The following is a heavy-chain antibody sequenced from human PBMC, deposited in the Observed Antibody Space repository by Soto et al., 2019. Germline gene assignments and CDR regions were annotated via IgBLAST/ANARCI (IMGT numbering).Heavy chain of an antibody. V-gene: IGHV1-69*01. D-gene: IGHD2-2*01. J-gene: IGHJ6*02. Sequence: QVQLVQSGAELKKPGSSVKVSYKASGGSFRRYAISWVRQAPGQGLEWMGGILPIFGSPSHAQKFQGRVTITADESANTIYLELTSLTSDDTAMYYCVFGDCTSTSCSYYFYGLDVWGQGTTVTVSS. CDR1: GGSFRRYA. CDR2: ILPIFGSP. CDR3: VFGDCTSTSCSYYFYGLDV.